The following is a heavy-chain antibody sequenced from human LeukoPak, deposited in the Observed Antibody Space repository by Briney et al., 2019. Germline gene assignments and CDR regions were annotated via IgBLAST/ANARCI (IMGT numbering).Heavy chain of an antibody. V-gene: IGHV4-34*01. J-gene: IGHJ3*02. Sequence: KTSETLSLTCAVYGGSFSGYYWSWIRQPPGKRLEWIGEINHSGSTNYNPSLKSRVTISVDTSKNQFSLKLSSVTAADTAVYYCARDMSIAARDAFDIWGQGTLVTASS. CDR2: INHSGST. CDR1: GGSFSGYY. CDR3: ARDMSIAARDAFDI. D-gene: IGHD6-6*01.